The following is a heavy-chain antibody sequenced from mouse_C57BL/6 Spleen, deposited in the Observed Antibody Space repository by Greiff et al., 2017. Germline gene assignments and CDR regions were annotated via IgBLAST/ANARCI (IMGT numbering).Heavy chain of an antibody. CDR3: ARYSNYGDYWYFDV. D-gene: IGHD2-5*01. V-gene: IGHV2-9-1*01. CDR2: IWTGGGT. Sequence: VQLVESGPGLVAPSQSLSITCTVSGFSLTSYAISWVRQPPGKGLEWLGVIWTGGGTNYNSALKSRLSISKDNSKSQVFLKRNSRQTDDTARDDCARYSNYGDYWYFDVWGTGTTVTVSS. CDR1: GFSLTSYA. J-gene: IGHJ1*03.